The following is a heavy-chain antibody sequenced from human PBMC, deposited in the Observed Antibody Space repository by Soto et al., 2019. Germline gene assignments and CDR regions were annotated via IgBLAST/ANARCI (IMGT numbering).Heavy chain of an antibody. CDR1: GGTFSNHA. Sequence: QVQLVQSGAEVKKPGSSVKVSCKASGGTFSNHAISWVRQAPGQRLEWMGGITPLFGTANYAQKFQGRVTVIADILTTTAYMELNSLTSEDAAMYYCERGDDLDYYYGVEFWG. CDR3: ERGDDLDYYYGVEF. CDR2: ITPLFGTA. V-gene: IGHV1-69*06. D-gene: IGHD3-10*01. J-gene: IGHJ6*02.